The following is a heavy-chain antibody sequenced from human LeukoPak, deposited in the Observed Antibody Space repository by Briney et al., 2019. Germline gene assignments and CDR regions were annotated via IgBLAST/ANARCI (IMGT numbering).Heavy chain of an antibody. V-gene: IGHV3-23*01. Sequence: PGGSLRLSCAASGFTFTNYEMSWVRQAPGKGLEWLSSISGSGDSVFYADSVKGRFTISRDNSLNTPHLQMNSLRAEDTAFYYCGKGNTASRPGFVDWGQGTLVTVSS. CDR2: ISGSGDSV. CDR3: GKGNTASRPGFVD. J-gene: IGHJ4*02. CDR1: GFTFTNYE. D-gene: IGHD5-18*01.